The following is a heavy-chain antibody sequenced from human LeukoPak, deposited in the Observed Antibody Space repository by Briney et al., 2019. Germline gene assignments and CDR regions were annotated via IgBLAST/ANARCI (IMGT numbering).Heavy chain of an antibody. J-gene: IGHJ4*02. CDR3: SKPLGRSGSYFDY. V-gene: IGHV3-30*02. CDR1: GFTFSSYG. D-gene: IGHD1-26*01. CDR2: IRYDGSNK. Sequence: GGSLRLSCAASGFTFSSYGMSWVRQAPGKGLEWVAFIRYDGSNKYYADSVKGRFTISRDNSKNTLYLQMNSLRAEDTAVYYCSKPLGRSGSYFDYWGQGTLVTVTA.